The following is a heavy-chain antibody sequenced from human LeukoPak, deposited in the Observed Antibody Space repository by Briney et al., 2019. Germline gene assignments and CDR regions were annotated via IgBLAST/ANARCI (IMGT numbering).Heavy chain of an antibody. CDR1: GFTFSSYW. J-gene: IGHJ6*02. CDR3: AGGGGLDV. Sequence: PGGSLRLSCAASGFTFSSYWMNWARQAPGKGLEWVASINHNGNVNYYVDSVKGRFTISRDNAKDSLYLQMSNLRAEVTAVYFCAGGGGLDVWGQGATVTVSS. D-gene: IGHD3-16*01. CDR2: INHNGNVN. V-gene: IGHV3-7*03.